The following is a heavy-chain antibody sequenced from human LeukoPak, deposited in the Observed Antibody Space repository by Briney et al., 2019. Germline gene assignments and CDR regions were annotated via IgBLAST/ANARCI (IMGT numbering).Heavy chain of an antibody. D-gene: IGHD1-26*01. J-gene: IGHJ4*02. CDR1: GYTFTSYY. Sequence: ASVKVSCKASGYTFTSYYMHWVRQAPGQGLEWMGWISVYNGNTNYAQKFQGRVTMTTDTYTNTAYMELRSLRFDDTAMYYCARVDAGNYYGHDFWGQGTLVTVTS. V-gene: IGHV1-18*04. CDR3: ARVDAGNYYGHDF. CDR2: ISVYNGNT.